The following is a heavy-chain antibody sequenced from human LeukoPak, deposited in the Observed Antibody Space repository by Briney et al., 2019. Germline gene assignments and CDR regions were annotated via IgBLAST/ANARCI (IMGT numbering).Heavy chain of an antibody. V-gene: IGHV3-23*01. CDR3: AKINSRDGYDYDSFDY. Sequence: GGSLRLSCAASGFTFNTYAMTWVRQAPGKGLEWVSWISGKTGTTYYADSVKGRFIISRDSSKTTLYLQMNSLRAEDTAVYYCAKINSRDGYDYDSFDYWGQGTLVTVSS. D-gene: IGHD5-24*01. CDR1: GFTFNTYA. J-gene: IGHJ4*02. CDR2: ISGKTGTT.